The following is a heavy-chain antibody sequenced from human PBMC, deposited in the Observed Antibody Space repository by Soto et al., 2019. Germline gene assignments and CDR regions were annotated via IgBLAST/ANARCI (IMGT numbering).Heavy chain of an antibody. J-gene: IGHJ4*02. CDR1: RVSLTNAW. D-gene: IGHD2-2*01. CDR2: IRSKADGGTT. Sequence: GGCLGLGCAACRVSLTNAWVIWVRQAPGKGLEWVGRIRSKADGGTTDYAAPVKGRFTISRDDSKNTLYLQMNSLKTDDTAVYYCKSTYHWGRGTLVTVSS. CDR3: KSTYH. V-gene: IGHV3-15*07.